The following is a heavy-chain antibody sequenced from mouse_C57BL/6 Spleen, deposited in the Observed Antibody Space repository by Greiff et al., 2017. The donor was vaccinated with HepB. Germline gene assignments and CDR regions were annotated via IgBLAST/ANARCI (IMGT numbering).Heavy chain of an antibody. V-gene: IGHV1-81*01. CDR2: IYPRSGNT. Sequence: QVQLQQSGAELARPGASVKLSCKASGYTFTSYGISWVKQRTGQGLEWIGEIYPRSGNTYYNEKFKGKATLTADKSSSTAYMELRSLTSEDSADYFCARSTETGYAMDYWGQGTSVTVSS. CDR3: ARSTETGYAMDY. CDR1: GYTFTSYG. J-gene: IGHJ4*01. D-gene: IGHD4-1*02.